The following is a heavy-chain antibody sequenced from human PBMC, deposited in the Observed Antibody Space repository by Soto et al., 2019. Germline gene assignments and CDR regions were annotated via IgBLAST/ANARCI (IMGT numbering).Heavy chain of an antibody. V-gene: IGHV3-30-3*01. CDR1: GFTFSSYA. CDR3: ARDNYYYYGMDV. CDR2: ISYDGSNK. Sequence: QVQLVESGGGVVQPGRSPRLSCAASGFTFSSYAMHWVRQAPGKGLEWVAVISYDGSNKYYADSVKGRFTISRDNSKNTLYLQMNSLRAEDTAVYYCARDNYYYYGMDVWGQGTTVTVSS. J-gene: IGHJ6*02.